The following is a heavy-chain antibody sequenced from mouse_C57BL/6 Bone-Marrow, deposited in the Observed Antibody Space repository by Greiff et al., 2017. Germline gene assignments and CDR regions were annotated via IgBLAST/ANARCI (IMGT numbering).Heavy chain of an antibody. CDR3: ARGLLRRVRYFDV. CDR1: GYTFTSYW. Sequence: VQLQQPGAELVRPGTSVKLSCKASGYTFTSYWMHWVKQRPGQGLEWIGVIDPSDSYTNYNQKFKGKATLTVDTSSSTAYMQLSRLTSEYSAVLYCARGLLRRVRYFDVWGTGTTVTVSS. D-gene: IGHD6-1*01. V-gene: IGHV1-59*01. CDR2: IDPSDSYT. J-gene: IGHJ1*03.